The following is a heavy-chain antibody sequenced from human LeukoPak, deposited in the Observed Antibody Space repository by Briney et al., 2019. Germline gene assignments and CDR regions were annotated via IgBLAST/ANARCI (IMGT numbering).Heavy chain of an antibody. CDR1: GFTFSSYA. V-gene: IGHV4-59*08. D-gene: IGHD3-10*01. CDR3: ARHDSGWIGELLGLGSYFDY. J-gene: IGHJ4*02. Sequence: GSLRLSSAASGFTFSSYAMSWIRQPPGKGLEWFGYIYYSGSTNYNPSLKSRVTISVDTSKDQFSLKLSSVTAADTAVYYGARHDSGWIGELLGLGSYFDYWGQGTLVTVSS. CDR2: IYYSGST.